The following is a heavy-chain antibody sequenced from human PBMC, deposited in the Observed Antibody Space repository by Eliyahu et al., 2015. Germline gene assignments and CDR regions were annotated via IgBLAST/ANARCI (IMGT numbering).Heavy chain of an antibody. J-gene: IGHJ6*02. CDR2: MNPXXGNT. CDR3: ARGQAHITIFGAGGWYYGMDV. D-gene: IGHD3-3*01. V-gene: IGHV1-8*01. CDR1: GXXFXSYD. Sequence: QVQLVQSGAEVKKPGASVKVSCKASGXXFXSYDXNWVRQATGQGLEWMGWMNPXXGNTGYAQKFQGRVTMTRNTSISTAYMELSSLRSEDTAVYYCARGQAHITIFGAGGWYYGMDVWGQGTTVTVSS.